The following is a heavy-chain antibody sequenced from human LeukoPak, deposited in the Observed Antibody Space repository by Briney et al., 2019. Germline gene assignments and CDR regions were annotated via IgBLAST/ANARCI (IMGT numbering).Heavy chain of an antibody. J-gene: IGHJ5*02. V-gene: IGHV4-61*01. CDR1: GGSVSSGNYC. Sequence: PSETLSLTCTVSGGSVSSGNYCWSWIRQPPGKGLEWIGYIYGSGSTKYNPSLKSRVTTSLDTSKNQFSLKLSSVTAADTAVYYCAREPPDDCSGGSCYPANWFDPWGQGTLVTVSS. CDR2: IYGSGST. CDR3: AREPPDDCSGGSCYPANWFDP. D-gene: IGHD2-15*01.